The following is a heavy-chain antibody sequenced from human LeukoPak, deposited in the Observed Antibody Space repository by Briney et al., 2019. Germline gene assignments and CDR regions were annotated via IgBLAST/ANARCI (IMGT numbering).Heavy chain of an antibody. D-gene: IGHD1-7*01. J-gene: IGHJ4*02. CDR1: GYTFTSYD. CDR2: MNPNSGNT. V-gene: IGHV1-8*03. Sequence: ASVKVSCKASGYTFTSYDINWVRQATGQGLEWMGWMNPNSGNTGYAQKFQGRVTITRNTSISTAYMELSSLRSEDTAVYYCASSLNNWNYIGNYWGQGTLVTVSS. CDR3: ASSLNNWNYIGNY.